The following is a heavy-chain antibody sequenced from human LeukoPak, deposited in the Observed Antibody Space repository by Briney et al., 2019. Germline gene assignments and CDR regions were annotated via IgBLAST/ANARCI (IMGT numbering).Heavy chain of an antibody. V-gene: IGHV2-5*02. Sequence: ESGPTLVKPTQTLTLTCSFSGFSLTTDGVAVXXXXXXXXXXXXXLALIYWDDDKRYSPSLQSRLTINRDTFENRVVLTMTNMDPVDTATYYCAHSRYTYAYAFDSWGLGILVTVSS. CDR3: AHSRYTYAYAFDS. CDR2: IYWDDDK. D-gene: IGHD5-18*01. J-gene: IGHJ4*02. CDR1: GFSLTTDGVA.